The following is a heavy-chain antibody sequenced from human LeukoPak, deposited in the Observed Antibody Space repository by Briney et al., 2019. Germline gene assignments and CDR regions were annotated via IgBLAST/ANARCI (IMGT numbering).Heavy chain of an antibody. CDR2: IYHSGST. V-gene: IGHV4-30-2*01. CDR1: GGSISSGGYY. Sequence: SQALSLTCTVSGGSISSGGYYWSWIRQPPGKGLEWIGSIYHSGSTYYNPSLKSRVTISVDTSKNQFSLKLSSVTAADTAVYYCSRDGYSQGVYWGQGTLVTVSS. CDR3: SRDGYSQGVY. J-gene: IGHJ4*02. D-gene: IGHD5-24*01.